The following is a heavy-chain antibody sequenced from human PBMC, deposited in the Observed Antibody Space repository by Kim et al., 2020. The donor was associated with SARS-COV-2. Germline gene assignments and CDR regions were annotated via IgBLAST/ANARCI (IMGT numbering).Heavy chain of an antibody. J-gene: IGHJ4*02. D-gene: IGHD6-19*01. Sequence: YYAASVKGRFIISRDNTKNTLSLQMSSPRAEDTAFYYCAKYTSAWYEDYWGQGTLVTVSS. CDR3: AKYTSAWYEDY. V-gene: IGHV3-23*01.